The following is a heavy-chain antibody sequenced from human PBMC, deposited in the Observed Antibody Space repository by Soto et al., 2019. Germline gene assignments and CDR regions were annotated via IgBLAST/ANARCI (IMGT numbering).Heavy chain of an antibody. J-gene: IGHJ5*02. D-gene: IGHD3-10*01. V-gene: IGHV1-46*01. CDR1: GYTFTSYY. CDR2: INPSGGST. Sequence: GASVKVSCKASGYTFTSYYMHWVRQAPGQGLEWMGIINPSGGSTSYAQKFQGRVTMTRDTSTSTVYMELSSLRSEDTAVYYCARDRGDGYRLYKWFDPWGQGTLVTVSS. CDR3: ARDRGDGYRLYKWFDP.